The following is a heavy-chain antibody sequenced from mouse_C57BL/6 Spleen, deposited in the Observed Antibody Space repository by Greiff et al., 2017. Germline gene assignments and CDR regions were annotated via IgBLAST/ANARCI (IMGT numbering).Heavy chain of an antibody. CDR1: GFTFSSYA. CDR2: ISDGGSYT. D-gene: IGHD1-1*01. Sequence: EVMLVESGGGLVKPGGSLKLSCAASGFTFSSYAMSWVRQTPEKRLEWVATISDGGSYTYYPDNVKGRFTISRDNAKNNLYLQMSHLKSEDTAMYYCARDYYGSRGAWFAYWGQGTLVTVSA. V-gene: IGHV5-4*03. J-gene: IGHJ3*01. CDR3: ARDYYGSRGAWFAY.